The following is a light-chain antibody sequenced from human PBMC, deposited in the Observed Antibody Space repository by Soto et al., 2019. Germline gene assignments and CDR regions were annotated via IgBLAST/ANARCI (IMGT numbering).Light chain of an antibody. Sequence: EIVLTQSPGTLSLSPGERATLSCRASQSLTNNYFAWYQQKPGQAPRLLIYGASSRATGIQDRFSGSGSGTDFTLTISRLEPEDFAVYYCKQYVSSRITFGQGTRLEIK. CDR2: GAS. CDR3: KQYVSSRIT. V-gene: IGKV3-20*01. J-gene: IGKJ5*01. CDR1: QSLTNNY.